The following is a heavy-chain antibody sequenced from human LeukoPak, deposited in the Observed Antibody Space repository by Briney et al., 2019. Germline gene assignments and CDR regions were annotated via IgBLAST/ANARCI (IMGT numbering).Heavy chain of an antibody. CDR1: GYTFTDYY. CDR2: INPNSGGT. CDR3: ARAHYSSSSGAGGY. D-gene: IGHD6-6*01. J-gene: IGHJ4*02. Sequence: GASVKVSCKASGYTFTDYYIHWVRQAPGQGLEWMGWINPNSGGTNYAQKFQGRVTMTRDTSISTAYMELSRLRSDDTAVYYCARAHYSSSSGAGGYWGQGTLVTVSS. V-gene: IGHV1-2*02.